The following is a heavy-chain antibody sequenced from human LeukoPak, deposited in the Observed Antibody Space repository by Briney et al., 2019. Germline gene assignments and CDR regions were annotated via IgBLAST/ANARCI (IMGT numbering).Heavy chain of an antibody. CDR2: IIPIFGTA. V-gene: IGHV1-69*05. CDR3: AFIAVAGRPFDY. Sequence: ASVKVSCKASGGTFSSYAISWVRQAPGQGLEWMGGIIPIFGTANYAQKFQGRVTITTDESTSTAYMELSSLRSEDTAVYYCAFIAVAGRPFDYWGQGTLVAVSS. J-gene: IGHJ4*02. D-gene: IGHD6-19*01. CDR1: GGTFSSYA.